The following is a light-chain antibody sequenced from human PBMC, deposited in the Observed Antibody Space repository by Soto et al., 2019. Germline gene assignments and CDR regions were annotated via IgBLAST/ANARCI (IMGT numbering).Light chain of an antibody. J-gene: IGKJ2*01. CDR2: GAS. CDR1: QSVSSN. V-gene: IGKV3-15*01. CDR3: QQYNNRPPMYT. Sequence: EIVMTQSPATLSVSPGERATLSCRASQSVSSNLAWYQQKPGQAPRLLIYGASTRATGIPARFSGSGSGTEFTLIISSLQSEDFAVYSCQQYNNRPPMYTFGQGTKLEIK.